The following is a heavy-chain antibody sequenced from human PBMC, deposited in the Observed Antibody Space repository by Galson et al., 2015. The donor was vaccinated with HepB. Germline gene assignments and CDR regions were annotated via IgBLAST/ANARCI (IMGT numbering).Heavy chain of an antibody. V-gene: IGHV4-4*07. J-gene: IGHJ6*03. CDR3: ARGNSVRPMQRNSYYMDV. D-gene: IGHD4-23*01. CDR2: IYTSGST. CDR1: GGSISSYY. Sequence: SETLSLTCTVSGGSISSYYWSWIRQPAGKGLEWIGRIYTSGSTNYNPSLKSRVTISVDTSKNQFSLKLSSVTAADTAVYYCARGNSVRPMQRNSYYMDVWGKGTTVTVSS.